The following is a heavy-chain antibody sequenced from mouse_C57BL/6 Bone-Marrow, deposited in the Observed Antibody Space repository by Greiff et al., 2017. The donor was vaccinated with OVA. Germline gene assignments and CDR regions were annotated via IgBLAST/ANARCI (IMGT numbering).Heavy chain of an antibody. V-gene: IGHV2-2*01. D-gene: IGHD2-4*01. CDR2: IWSGGST. CDR1: GFSLTSYG. J-gene: IGHJ4*01. CDR3: ASIYYDYDGLDHYYAMDY. Sequence: QVQLQQSGPGLVQPSQSLSITCTVSGFSLTSYGVHWVRQSPGKGLEWLGVIWSGGSTDYNAAFISRLSISKDNSKSQVFFKMNSLQADDTAIYYCASIYYDYDGLDHYYAMDYWGQGTSVTVSS.